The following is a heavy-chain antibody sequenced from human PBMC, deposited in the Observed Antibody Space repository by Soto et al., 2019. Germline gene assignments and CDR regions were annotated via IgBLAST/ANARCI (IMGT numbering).Heavy chain of an antibody. CDR3: ATDYYDSSGYYSRDPAFDI. D-gene: IGHD3-22*01. CDR1: GYTLTELS. Sequence: ASVKVSCKVSGYTLTELSMHGVRQAPGKGLEWMGGFDPEDGETIYAQKFQGRVTMTEDTSTDKAYMELSSLRSDDTAVYYCATDYYDSSGYYSRDPAFDIGGEGTMVKVS. V-gene: IGHV1-24*01. CDR2: FDPEDGET. J-gene: IGHJ3*02.